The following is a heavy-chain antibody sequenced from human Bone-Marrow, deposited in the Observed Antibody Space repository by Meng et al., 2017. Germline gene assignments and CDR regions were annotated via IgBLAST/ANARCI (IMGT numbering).Heavy chain of an antibody. Sequence: GESLKISCAASGFTFSSYAMHWVRQAPGKGLEWVAVISYDGSNKYYADSVKGRFTISRDNSKNTLYLQMNSLRAEDTAVYYCAREGVYYDSSGYYPMNAFAIWGQGTMVTVSS. CDR2: ISYDGSNK. D-gene: IGHD3-22*01. J-gene: IGHJ3*02. V-gene: IGHV3-30*04. CDR3: AREGVYYDSSGYYPMNAFAI. CDR1: GFTFSSYA.